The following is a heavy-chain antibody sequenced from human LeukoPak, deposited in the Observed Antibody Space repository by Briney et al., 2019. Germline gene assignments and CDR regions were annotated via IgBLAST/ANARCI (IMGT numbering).Heavy chain of an antibody. D-gene: IGHD6-19*01. CDR1: GGSISSYY. CDR3: ARGLFNSGWYPLYYYYYMDV. CDR2: IYASGST. Sequence: SETLSLTCTVSGGSISSYYWSWIRQPAGKGLEWIGRIYASGSTNYNPSLKSRVTMSVDTSKNQFSLKLSSVTAADTAVYYCARGLFNSGWYPLYYYYYMDVWGKGTTVTISS. V-gene: IGHV4-4*07. J-gene: IGHJ6*03.